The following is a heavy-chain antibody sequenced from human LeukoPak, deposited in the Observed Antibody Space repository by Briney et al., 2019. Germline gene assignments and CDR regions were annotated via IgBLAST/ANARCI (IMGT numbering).Heavy chain of an antibody. CDR3: ARATNDYLDY. CDR1: GGSINSYY. V-gene: IGHV4-59*01. Sequence: SETLSLTCTVSGGSINSYYWSWIRQPPGKGLEWIGYIYYSGSTNYNPSLKSRVTISVDTSKNQFSLNLSSVTAADTAVYYCARATNDYLDYWGQGTLVAVSS. CDR2: IYYSGST. J-gene: IGHJ4*02. D-gene: IGHD5-24*01.